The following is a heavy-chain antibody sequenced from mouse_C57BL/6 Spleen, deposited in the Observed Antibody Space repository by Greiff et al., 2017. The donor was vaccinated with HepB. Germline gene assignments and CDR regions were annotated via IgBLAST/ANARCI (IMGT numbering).Heavy chain of an antibody. CDR1: GYTFTSYW. CDR2: INPSNGGT. Sequence: VQLQQSGTELVKPGASVKLSCKASGYTFTSYWMHWVKQRPGQGLEWIGNINPSNGGTNYNEKFKSKATLTVDTSSSTAYMQLSSLTAEDSAVYYCARPGLGGEFDYWGQGTTLTVSS. D-gene: IGHD4-1*01. J-gene: IGHJ2*01. V-gene: IGHV1-53*01. CDR3: ARPGLGGEFDY.